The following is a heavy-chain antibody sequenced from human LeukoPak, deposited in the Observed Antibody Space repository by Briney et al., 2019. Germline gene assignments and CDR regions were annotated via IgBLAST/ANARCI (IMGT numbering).Heavy chain of an antibody. J-gene: IGHJ4*02. CDR1: GYTFTGYY. V-gene: IGHV1-2*06. Sequence: RASVKVSCKASGYTFTGYYVHWVRQAPGQGLEWMGRINPNSGDTNYAQKFQGRVTMTRSTSISTAYMELSSLRSEDTAVYYCARGSSGNFDYWGQGTLVTVSS. D-gene: IGHD3-22*01. CDR3: ARGSSGNFDY. CDR2: INPNSGDT.